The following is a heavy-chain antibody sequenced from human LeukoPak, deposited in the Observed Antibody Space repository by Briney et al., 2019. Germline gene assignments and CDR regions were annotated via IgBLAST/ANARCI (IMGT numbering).Heavy chain of an antibody. CDR2: IWYDGSNK. J-gene: IGHJ4*02. Sequence: GRSLRLSCAASGFTFSSYGMHWVRQAPGKGLEWVAVIWYDGSNKYYADSVKGRFTISRDNSKNTLYLQMNSLRAEDTAVYYCARDREVRGRISSAFDYWGQGTLVTVSS. CDR3: ARDREVRGRISSAFDY. V-gene: IGHV3-33*01. D-gene: IGHD3-10*01. CDR1: GFTFSSYG.